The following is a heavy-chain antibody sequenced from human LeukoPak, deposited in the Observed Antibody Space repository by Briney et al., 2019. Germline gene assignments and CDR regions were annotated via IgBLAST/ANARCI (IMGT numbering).Heavy chain of an antibody. D-gene: IGHD3-9*01. CDR3: AKDATASPYFLSFDN. CDR1: GFTFSSYA. V-gene: IGHV3-23*01. J-gene: IGHJ4*02. CDR2: ISSGDRT. Sequence: GGSLRLSCAASGFTFSSYAMNWVRQAPGKGLEWVAGISSGDRTFHAESVKGRFTISRDKSKDTLYLQMNSLRAEDTAVYYCAKDATASPYFLSFDNWGQGTQVIVSS.